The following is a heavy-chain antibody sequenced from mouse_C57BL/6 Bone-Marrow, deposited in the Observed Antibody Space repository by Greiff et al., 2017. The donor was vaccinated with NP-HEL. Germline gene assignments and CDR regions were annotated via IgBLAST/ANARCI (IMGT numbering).Heavy chain of an antibody. Sequence: QVHVKQPGAELVKPGASVKLSCKASGYTFTSYWMQWVKQRPGQGLEWIGEIDPSDSYTNYNQKFKGKATLTVDTSSSTAYMQLSSLTSEDSAVYYCARSKFITTVVADFDVWGTGTTVTVSS. CDR2: IDPSDSYT. D-gene: IGHD1-1*01. CDR1: GYTFTSYW. V-gene: IGHV1-50*01. J-gene: IGHJ1*03. CDR3: ARSKFITTVVADFDV.